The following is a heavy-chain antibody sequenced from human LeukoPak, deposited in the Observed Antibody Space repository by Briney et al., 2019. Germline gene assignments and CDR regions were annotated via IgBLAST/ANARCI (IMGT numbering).Heavy chain of an antibody. CDR1: GGSISSYY. Sequence: SETLSLTCTVSGGSISSYYWSWIRQPPGKGLEWIGYIYYSGSTNYNPSLKSRVTISVDTSKNQFSLKLSSVTAADTAVYYCATNTRGAPGYGGNSDWYFDLWGRGTLVTVSS. D-gene: IGHD4-23*01. J-gene: IGHJ2*01. V-gene: IGHV4-59*01. CDR3: ATNTRGAPGYGGNSDWYFDL. CDR2: IYYSGST.